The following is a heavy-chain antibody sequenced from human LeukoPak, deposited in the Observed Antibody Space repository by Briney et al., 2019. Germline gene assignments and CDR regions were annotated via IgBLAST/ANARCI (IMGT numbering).Heavy chain of an antibody. Sequence: SETLSLTCTVSGGSISSSSYYWGWIRQPPGKGLEWIGSIYYSGSTYYNPSLKSRVTISVDTSKNQFSLKLSSVTAADTAVYYCAGSSSWYRNWFDPWGQGILVTVSS. D-gene: IGHD6-13*01. CDR3: AGSSSWYRNWFDP. J-gene: IGHJ5*02. CDR2: IYYSGST. CDR1: GGSISSSSYY. V-gene: IGHV4-39*07.